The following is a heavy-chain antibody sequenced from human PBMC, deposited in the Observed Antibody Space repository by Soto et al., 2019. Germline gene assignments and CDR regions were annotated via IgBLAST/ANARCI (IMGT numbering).Heavy chain of an antibody. CDR1: GYTFTSYG. CDR2: ISAYNGNT. D-gene: IGHD2-2*01. Sequence: GASVKVSCKASGYTFTSYGISWVRQAPGQGLEWMGWISAYNGNTNYAQKLQGRFTMTTDTSTSTAYMELSSLRSDDTALYYCARVSLPDSPGPYCSSTSCYYWFDPWGQGTLVTVSS. J-gene: IGHJ5*02. CDR3: ARVSLPDSPGPYCSSTSCYYWFDP. V-gene: IGHV1-18*01.